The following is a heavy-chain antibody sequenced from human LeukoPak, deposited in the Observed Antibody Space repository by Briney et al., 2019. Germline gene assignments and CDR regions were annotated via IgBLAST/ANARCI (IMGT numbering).Heavy chain of an antibody. CDR2: IYYSGST. V-gene: IGHV4-39*01. CDR3: ARHNNYDDSSGYSDY. Sequence: PSETLSLTCTVSGGSISSSSYYWGWIRQPPGKVVEWIGSIYYSGSTYYHPSLKSRVTISIDTSKNQFSLKLSSVTAADTAVYYCARHNNYDDSSGYSDYWGQGTLVTVSS. CDR1: GGSISSSSYY. D-gene: IGHD3-22*01. J-gene: IGHJ4*02.